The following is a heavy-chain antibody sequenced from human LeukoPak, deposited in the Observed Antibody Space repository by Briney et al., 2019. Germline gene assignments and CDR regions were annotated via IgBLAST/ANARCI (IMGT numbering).Heavy chain of an antibody. CDR2: IYYSGST. Sequence: SETLSLTCTVSGGSISSSSYYWVWIRQPPGKGLEWIGNIYYSGSTYYNPSIKSRLTISLDTSKNQFSLYLRPVTAADTAVYYCARDPSPDYYGSGRPYYFDYWGQGTLVTVSS. V-gene: IGHV4-39*07. CDR3: ARDPSPDYYGSGRPYYFDY. J-gene: IGHJ4*02. CDR1: GGSISSSSYY. D-gene: IGHD3-10*01.